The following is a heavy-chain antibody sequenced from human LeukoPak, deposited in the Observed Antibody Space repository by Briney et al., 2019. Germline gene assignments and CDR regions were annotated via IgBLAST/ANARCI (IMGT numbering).Heavy chain of an antibody. J-gene: IGHJ6*03. CDR1: GGTFSSYA. D-gene: IGHD3-3*01. CDR3: ARVVYDFWSGYLEEGTYYYYMDV. Sequence: SVKVSCKASGGTFSSYAISWVRQAPGQGLEWMGRIIPIFGTANYAQKFQGRVTITTDESTSTAYMELSSLRSEDTAVYYCARVVYDFWSGYLEEGTYYYYMDVWGKGTTVTVSS. V-gene: IGHV1-69*05. CDR2: IIPIFGTA.